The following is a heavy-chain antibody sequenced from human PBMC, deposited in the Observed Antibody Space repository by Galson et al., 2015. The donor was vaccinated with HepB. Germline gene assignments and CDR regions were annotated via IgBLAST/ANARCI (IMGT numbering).Heavy chain of an antibody. Sequence: SLRLSCASSGFIVSANSMSWVRQAPGKGLGWVSVIYNDDAVYYADSVKGRCTTSTDNSKTILSLQMGSLRADDTAAYYCLRTWKTYYGDYEQFDYWGLGTLATVSS. J-gene: IGHJ4*02. CDR2: IYNDDAV. V-gene: IGHV3-53*01. D-gene: IGHD4-17*01. CDR1: GFIVSANS. CDR3: LRTWKTYYGDYEQFDY.